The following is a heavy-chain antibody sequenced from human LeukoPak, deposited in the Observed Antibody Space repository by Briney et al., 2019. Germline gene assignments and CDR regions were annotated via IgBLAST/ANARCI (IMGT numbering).Heavy chain of an antibody. V-gene: IGHV4-59*01. Sequence: PSEPLSLTCTVPGGSIDSYYWSWIRQPPGKGLEWIGYIYYTGSTEYHPSLKSRVTISLDTSKNQFSLKLTSVTAADTAVYYCARVYQSAEYYFDYWGQGNLVSVSS. D-gene: IGHD2-2*01. CDR1: GGSIDSYY. J-gene: IGHJ4*02. CDR2: IYYTGST. CDR3: ARVYQSAEYYFDY.